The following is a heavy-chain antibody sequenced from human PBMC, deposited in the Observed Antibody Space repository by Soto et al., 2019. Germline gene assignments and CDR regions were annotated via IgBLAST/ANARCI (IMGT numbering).Heavy chain of an antibody. CDR3: ARDIEYSASPKAFDF. J-gene: IGHJ3*01. Sequence: GEALKISCKGSGYRFTSNWIGWVRQMHEKGLEWMGIIYPGDSDTRYSPSFQGQVTISADKSISTAYLQWSSLKASDTAMYYCARDIEYSASPKAFDFWGQGTMVTVSS. D-gene: IGHD6-6*01. CDR1: GYRFTSNW. CDR2: IYPGDSDT. V-gene: IGHV5-51*01.